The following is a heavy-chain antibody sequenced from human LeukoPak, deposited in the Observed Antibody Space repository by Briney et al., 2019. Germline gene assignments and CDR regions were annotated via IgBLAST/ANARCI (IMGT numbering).Heavy chain of an antibody. D-gene: IGHD6-13*01. Sequence: SGGSLRLSCAASGFTFSSYAMSWVRQAPGKGLEWVSAINGSGGSTYYADSVKGRFTISRDNSKNTLYLQMNSLRAEDTAVYYCAKYPLYSSSWYYFDYWGQGTLVTVSS. CDR3: AKYPLYSSSWYYFDY. CDR2: INGSGGST. J-gene: IGHJ4*02. CDR1: GFTFSSYA. V-gene: IGHV3-23*01.